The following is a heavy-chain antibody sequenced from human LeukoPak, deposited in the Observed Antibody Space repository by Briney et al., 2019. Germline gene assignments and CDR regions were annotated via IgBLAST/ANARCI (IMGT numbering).Heavy chain of an antibody. CDR2: IYYSGST. CDR1: GGSISSGGYY. CDR3: ARGDSSSYNWFDP. V-gene: IGHV4-31*03. D-gene: IGHD6-13*01. Sequence: PSETLSLTCTVSGGSISSGGYYWSWIRQHPGKGLEWIGYIYYSGSTYYNPSLKSRVTISVDTSKNQFSLKLSSVTAADTAVYYCARGDSSSYNWFDPWGQGTLATVSS. J-gene: IGHJ5*02.